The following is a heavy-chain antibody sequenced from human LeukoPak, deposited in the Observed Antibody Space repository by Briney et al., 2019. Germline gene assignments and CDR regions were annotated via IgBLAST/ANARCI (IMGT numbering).Heavy chain of an antibody. J-gene: IGHJ4*02. CDR3: AKDQGASSYSFDY. D-gene: IGHD1-26*01. CDR2: INGGTT. CDR1: GIIFSSDA. V-gene: IGHV3-23*01. Sequence: GGSLRLSCAASGIIFSSDAMTWVRQAPGKGLEWGSSINGGTTLYASSVEGRFTISRDNSKNTLYLQMDTLTAEDTAVYYCAKDQGASSYSFDYWGRGTLVTVSS.